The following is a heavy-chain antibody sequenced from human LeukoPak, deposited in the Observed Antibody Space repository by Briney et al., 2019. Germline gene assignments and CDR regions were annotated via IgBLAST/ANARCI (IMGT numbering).Heavy chain of an antibody. D-gene: IGHD2-8*01. CDR3: APRSSMG. V-gene: IGHV3-23*01. J-gene: IGHJ4*02. Sequence: GGSLRLSCAASGFMVSSNWMSWVRQAPGKGLEWVSAISGSGGSTYYADSVKGRFTISRDNSKNTLYLQMNSLRAEDTAVYYCAPRSSMGWGQGTLVTVSS. CDR1: GFMVSSNW. CDR2: ISGSGGST.